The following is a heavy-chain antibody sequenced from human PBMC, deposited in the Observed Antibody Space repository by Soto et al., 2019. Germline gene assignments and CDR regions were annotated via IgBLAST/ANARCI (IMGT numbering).Heavy chain of an antibody. Sequence: PSETLSLTCAVYGGSSSGHYWSWIRQPPGKGLDWIGEINHSGSTNYNPSLKSRVTISVDTSKNQFSLKVSSVTAADTAVYYCASKKRGTAGDYYYYYMDVWGKGTTVTVSS. D-gene: IGHD3-16*01. J-gene: IGHJ6*03. V-gene: IGHV4-34*01. CDR1: GGSSSGHY. CDR2: INHSGST. CDR3: ASKKRGTAGDYYYYYMDV.